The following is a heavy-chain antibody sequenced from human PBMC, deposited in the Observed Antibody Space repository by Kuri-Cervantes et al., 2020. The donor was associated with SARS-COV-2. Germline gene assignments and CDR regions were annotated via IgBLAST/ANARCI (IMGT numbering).Heavy chain of an antibody. V-gene: IGHV4-38-2*02. CDR2: IYHSGST. Sequence: SETLSLTCTVSGGSISSYYWGWIRQPPGKGLEWIGSIYHSGSTYYNPSLKSRVTISVDTSKNQFSLKLSSVTAADTAVYYCARVMVRGVISDYWGQGTLVTVSS. CDR1: GGSISSYY. J-gene: IGHJ4*02. CDR3: ARVMVRGVISDY. D-gene: IGHD3-10*01.